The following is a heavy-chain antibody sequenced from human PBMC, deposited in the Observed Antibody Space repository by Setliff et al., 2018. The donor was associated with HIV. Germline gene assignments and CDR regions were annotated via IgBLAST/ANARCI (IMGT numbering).Heavy chain of an antibody. CDR2: ISGSGVNS. CDR1: GFTFSNYV. Sequence: GGSLRLSCAASGFTFSNYVINWVRQAPGKGLEWISGISGSGVNSYYADSVKGRFTISRDNSKNTVYLQMNSLRAEDTAVYYCAMIPYYYYYAMDVWGQGTTVTVSS. J-gene: IGHJ6*02. V-gene: IGHV3-23*01. CDR3: AMIPYYYYYAMDV. D-gene: IGHD2-2*02.